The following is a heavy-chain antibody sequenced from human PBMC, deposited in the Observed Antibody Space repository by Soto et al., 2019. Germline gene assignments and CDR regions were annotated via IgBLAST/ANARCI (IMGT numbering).Heavy chain of an antibody. Sequence: ASVKVSCKASGYTFTSYGISWVRQAPGQGLEWMGWISAYNGNTNYAQKLQGRVTMTTDTSTSTAYMELRSLRSDDTAVYYCARDLTTIFGVVTPNYWYFDLWGRGTLVTVSS. CDR1: GYTFTSYG. CDR3: ARDLTTIFGVVTPNYWYFDL. CDR2: ISAYNGNT. J-gene: IGHJ2*01. D-gene: IGHD3-3*01. V-gene: IGHV1-18*01.